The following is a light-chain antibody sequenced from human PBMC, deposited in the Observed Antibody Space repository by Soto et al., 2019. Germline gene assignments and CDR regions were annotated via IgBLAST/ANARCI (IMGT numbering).Light chain of an antibody. V-gene: IGKV3-20*01. CDR2: DAY. CDR1: QTVRNNY. CDR3: KQFSSYPLT. Sequence: EFVLTQSPGTLSLSPGERATLSCRASQTVRNNYLAWYQQKPGQAPRLLIYDAYSRATGIQGRFSGGGSGTDFTLTIRRLEPEDFAVYYCKQFSSYPLTFGGGTKVDI. J-gene: IGKJ4*01.